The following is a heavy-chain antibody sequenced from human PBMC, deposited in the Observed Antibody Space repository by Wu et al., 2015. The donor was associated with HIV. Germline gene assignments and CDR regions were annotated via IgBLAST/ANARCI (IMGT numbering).Heavy chain of an antibody. J-gene: IGHJ3*02. CDR3: ATTYRDQLPSHGRTTGDLLAFDI. CDR2: IIPFFGIA. V-gene: IGHV1-69*13. D-gene: IGHD7-27*01. CDR1: GGTFSTNA. Sequence: QVQLVQSGAEVKKAGSSVKVSCKGSGGTFSTNAVSWVRQGPGQGLEWMGGIIPFFGIANYAQKFQGRVTITVDDSSSTAYMQLNSLRSDDSAVFYCATTYRDQLPSHGRTTGDLLAFDIWGQGQCHRLF.